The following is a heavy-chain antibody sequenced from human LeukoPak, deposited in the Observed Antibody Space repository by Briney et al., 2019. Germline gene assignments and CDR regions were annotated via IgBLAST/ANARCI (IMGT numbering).Heavy chain of an antibody. CDR3: AKSLEDIEVVPAAIDYYYGMDV. Sequence: PGGSLRLSCAASGFTFSSYAMSWVRQAPGKGLEWVSAISGSGGSTYYADSVKGRFTISRDNSKNTLYLQMNGLRAEDTAVYYCAKSLEDIEVVPAAIDYYYGMDVWGQGTTVTVSS. D-gene: IGHD2-2*01. CDR1: GFTFSSYA. V-gene: IGHV3-23*01. J-gene: IGHJ6*02. CDR2: ISGSGGST.